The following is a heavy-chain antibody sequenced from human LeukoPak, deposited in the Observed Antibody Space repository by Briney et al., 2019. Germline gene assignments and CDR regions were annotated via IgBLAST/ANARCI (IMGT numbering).Heavy chain of an antibody. CDR2: IYSGGST. J-gene: IGHJ4*02. CDR1: GFTVSSNY. CDR3: ARDRRSWYGGFYFDY. D-gene: IGHD3-10*01. Sequence: GGSLRLSCAASGFTVSSNYMSWVRQAPGKGLEWVSVIYSGGSTYYADSVKGRFTISRDNSKNTLYLQVNSLRAEDTAVYYCARDRRSWYGGFYFDYWAREPWSPSPQ. V-gene: IGHV3-66*02.